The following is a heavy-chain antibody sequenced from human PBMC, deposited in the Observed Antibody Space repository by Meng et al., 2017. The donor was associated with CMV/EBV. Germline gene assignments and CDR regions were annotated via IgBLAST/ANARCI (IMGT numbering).Heavy chain of an antibody. V-gene: IGHV3-48*04. Sequence: GESLKISCVASGFTFSTYSMNWVRQAPGKGLEWLSYITSSSSTIYYADSVKGRFTISRDNAKNSLYLQMNSLRAEDTAGYYCARGYSSGWYGGRANDYWGQGTMVTVSS. CDR2: ITSSSSTI. J-gene: IGHJ4*02. CDR1: GFTFSTYS. D-gene: IGHD6-19*01. CDR3: ARGYSSGWYGGRANDY.